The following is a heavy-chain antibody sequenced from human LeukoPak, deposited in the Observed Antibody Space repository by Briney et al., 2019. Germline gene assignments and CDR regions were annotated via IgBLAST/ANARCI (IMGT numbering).Heavy chain of an antibody. D-gene: IGHD3-10*01. CDR3: AKVEITMVRGPRGLDY. V-gene: IGHV3-23*01. Sequence: PGGSLRLSCAASGFTFSSYAMSWVRQAPGKGLEWVSAISGSGGSTYYADSVKGRFTISRDNSKNTLYLQMNSLRAEDTAVYYCAKVEITMVRGPRGLDYWGQGTLVTVSS. J-gene: IGHJ4*02. CDR2: ISGSGGST. CDR1: GFTFSSYA.